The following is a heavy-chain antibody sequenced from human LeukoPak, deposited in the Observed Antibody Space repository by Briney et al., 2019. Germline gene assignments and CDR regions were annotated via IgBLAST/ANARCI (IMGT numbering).Heavy chain of an antibody. CDR3: AKVVTYYYDSSGYHFDY. CDR2: ISYDGSNK. Sequence: GRSLRLSCAASGFTFSSYGMHWVRQAPGKGLEWVAVISYDGSNKYYADSVKGRFTISRDNSKNTLYLQMNSLRAEDTAVYYCAKVVTYYYDSSGYHFDYWGQGTLVTVSS. CDR1: GFTFSSYG. J-gene: IGHJ4*02. V-gene: IGHV3-30*18. D-gene: IGHD3-22*01.